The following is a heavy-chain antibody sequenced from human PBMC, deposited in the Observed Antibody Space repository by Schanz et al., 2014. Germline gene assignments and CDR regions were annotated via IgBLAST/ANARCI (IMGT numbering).Heavy chain of an antibody. CDR3: ARDRQQLVGRIGYYYGMDV. V-gene: IGHV3-NL1*01. J-gene: IGHJ6*02. CDR2: IYSDGRT. Sequence: QVQLVESGGGVVQPGGSLRLSCAASGFRLSTYGMHWVRQAPGKGLEWVSVIYSDGRTYYGDSVKGRFTISRDNSKNTLYLQMNSLRAEDTAVYYCARDRQQLVGRIGYYYGMDVWGQGTTVTVSS. D-gene: IGHD6-13*01. CDR1: GFRLSTYG.